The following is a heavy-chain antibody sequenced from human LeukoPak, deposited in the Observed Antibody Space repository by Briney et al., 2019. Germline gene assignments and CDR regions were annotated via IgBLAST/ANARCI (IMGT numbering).Heavy chain of an antibody. CDR3: ARSGPRYSSGWYRGYYFDY. J-gene: IGHJ4*02. V-gene: IGHV4-34*01. D-gene: IGHD6-19*01. Sequence: PSETLSLTCAVYGGSLSGYYWSWIRQPPGKGMEWVGEINQSGSTNYNPSLKSRVTISVDTSNNQFSLKLSSVTAADTAVYYCARSGPRYSSGWYRGYYFDYWGQGTLVTVSS. CDR2: INQSGST. CDR1: GGSLSGYY.